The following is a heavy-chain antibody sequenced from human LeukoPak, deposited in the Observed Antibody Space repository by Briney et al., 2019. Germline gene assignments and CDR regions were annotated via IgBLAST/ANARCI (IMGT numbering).Heavy chain of an antibody. D-gene: IGHD1-26*01. Sequence: SETLSLICSISGGSIGSSFWNWIRLSPEKGLEWIGYISYSGRTNYSPSLKSRVTISIDTSKNQLSLTLSSVTAADTALYYCARDRSGTYYAFDVWGQGTMVSVSA. J-gene: IGHJ3*01. CDR3: ARDRSGTYYAFDV. CDR1: GGSIGSSF. V-gene: IGHV4-59*13. CDR2: ISYSGRT.